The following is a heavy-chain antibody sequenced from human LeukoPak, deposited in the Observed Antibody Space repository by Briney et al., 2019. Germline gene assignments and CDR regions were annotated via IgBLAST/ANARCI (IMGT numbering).Heavy chain of an antibody. V-gene: IGHV3-30*02. CDR2: IRYDGSNK. J-gene: IGHJ4*02. Sequence: GGSLRLSCAASGFTFSSYGMHWVRQAPGKGLEWVAFIRYDGSNKYYADSVKGRFTISRDNSKNTLYLQMNSLRAEDTAVYYCAKDPTSWGSYRPFDYWGQGTLVTVSS. CDR3: AKDPTSWGSYRPFDY. D-gene: IGHD3-16*02. CDR1: GFTFSSYG.